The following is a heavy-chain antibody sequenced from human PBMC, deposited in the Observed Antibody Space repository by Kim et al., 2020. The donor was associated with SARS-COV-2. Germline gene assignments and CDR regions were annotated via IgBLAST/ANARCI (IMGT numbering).Heavy chain of an antibody. Sequence: SVKVSCKASGGTFSSYAISWVRQAPGQGLEWMGGIIPIFGTANYAQKFQGRVTITADESTSTAYMELSSLRSEDTAVYYCAREAPPAMYSSGWYLDYWGQGTLVTVSS. CDR2: IIPIFGTA. J-gene: IGHJ4*02. D-gene: IGHD6-19*01. CDR1: GGTFSSYA. V-gene: IGHV1-69*13. CDR3: AREAPPAMYSSGWYLDY.